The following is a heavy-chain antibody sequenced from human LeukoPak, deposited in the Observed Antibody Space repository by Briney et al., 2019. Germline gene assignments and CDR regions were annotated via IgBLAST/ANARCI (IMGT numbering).Heavy chain of an antibody. CDR2: IIPIFGTS. J-gene: IGHJ4*02. CDR1: GGTFSTYA. Sequence: SVKVSCKASGGTFSTYAISWVRQAPGQGLEWMGGIIPIFGTSNYAQKFQGRVTMTRDMSTSTVYMELSSLRSEDTAVYYCARDYLTTVTTEPFGYWGQGTLVTVSS. V-gene: IGHV1-69*05. CDR3: ARDYLTTVTTEPFGY. D-gene: IGHD4-17*01.